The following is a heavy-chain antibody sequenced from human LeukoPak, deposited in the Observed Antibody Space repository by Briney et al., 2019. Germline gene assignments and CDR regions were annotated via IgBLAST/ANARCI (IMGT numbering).Heavy chain of an antibody. CDR1: GCTFSSYW. D-gene: IGHD5-12*01. CDR2: INSDGGTT. V-gene: IGHV3-74*01. CDR3: ARAGDIVTTMGV. Sequence: GGSLSLSCTASGCTFSSYWRHWARQAPGKGLVWVSRINSDGGTTTYADSVKGRFTISRDNAKNTLYLQMNSLSAEDMAVYYCARAGDIVTTMGVWGQGTTVTVSS. J-gene: IGHJ6*02.